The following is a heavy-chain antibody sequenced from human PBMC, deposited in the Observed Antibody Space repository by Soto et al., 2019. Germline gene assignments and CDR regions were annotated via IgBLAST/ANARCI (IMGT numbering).Heavy chain of an antibody. D-gene: IGHD3-22*01. CDR2: ISGGGGRI. J-gene: IGHJ4*02. CDR1: GFTFSNYA. V-gene: IGHV3-23*01. Sequence: GGSLRLSCAASGFTFSNYAVSWVRQAPGKGLERVSVISGGGGRIFYADSVKGRFTISRDNSKNTVYLQMNSLRDEDTAVYYYAKGDFYESSADYIVRESNIDFWGQGX. CDR3: AKGDFYESSADYIVRESNIDF.